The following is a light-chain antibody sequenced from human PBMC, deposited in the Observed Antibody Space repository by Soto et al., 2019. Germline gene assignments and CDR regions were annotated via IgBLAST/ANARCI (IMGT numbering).Light chain of an antibody. CDR2: DAS. J-gene: IGKJ4*01. CDR3: QQRTYWQEIT. V-gene: IGKV3-11*01. CDR1: QSVSSY. Sequence: EIVLTQSPATLSLSPGERATLSCRASQSVSSYLAWYQQKPGQAPRLLIYDASNRATGIPARFSGSGSGTDFTLTISSLEPEDFVVYYCQQRTYWQEITFGGGTKVEIK.